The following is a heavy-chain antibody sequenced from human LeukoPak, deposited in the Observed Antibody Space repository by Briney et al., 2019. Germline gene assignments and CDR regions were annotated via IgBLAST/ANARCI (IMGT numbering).Heavy chain of an antibody. D-gene: IGHD6-6*01. CDR2: FDPEDGET. J-gene: IGHJ4*02. CDR3: ATGPFKEYSSSARLFDY. Sequence: ASVKVSCKVSGYTLTELSMHWVRQAPGNGLGWMGGFDPEDGETIYAQKFQGRVTMTEDTSTDTAYMELSSLRSEDTAVYYCATGPFKEYSSSARLFDYWGQGTLVTVSS. V-gene: IGHV1-24*01. CDR1: GYTLTELS.